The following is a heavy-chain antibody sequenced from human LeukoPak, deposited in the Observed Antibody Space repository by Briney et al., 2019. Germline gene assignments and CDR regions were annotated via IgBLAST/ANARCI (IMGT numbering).Heavy chain of an antibody. CDR3: ARHGDYYDSSGYYPEYFQH. CDR2: IYYSGST. D-gene: IGHD3-22*01. Sequence: PSETLSLTCTVSGGSISSYYWSWIRQPPGKGLEWIGYIYYSGSTNYNPSLKSRVTISVDTSKNQFSLKLSSVTAADTAVYYCARHGDYYDSSGYYPEYFQHWGQGTLVTVSS. J-gene: IGHJ1*01. V-gene: IGHV4-59*08. CDR1: GGSISSYY.